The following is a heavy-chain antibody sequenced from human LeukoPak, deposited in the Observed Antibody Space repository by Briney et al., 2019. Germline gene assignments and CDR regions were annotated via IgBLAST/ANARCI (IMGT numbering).Heavy chain of an antibody. CDR2: IYTSGST. CDR3: ARQYYDILTGYYDFDY. D-gene: IGHD3-9*01. Sequence: SETLSLTCTVSGGSISSGSYYWSWIRQPAGKGLEWIGRIYTSGSTNYNPSLKSRVTMSVDTSKNQFSLKLSSVTAADTAVYYCARQYYDILTGYYDFDYWGQGTLVTVSS. J-gene: IGHJ4*02. CDR1: GGSISSGSYY. V-gene: IGHV4-61*02.